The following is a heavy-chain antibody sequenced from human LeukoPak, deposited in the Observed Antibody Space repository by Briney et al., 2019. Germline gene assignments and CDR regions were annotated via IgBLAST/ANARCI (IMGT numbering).Heavy chain of an antibody. J-gene: IGHJ4*02. CDR2: IWYDGSNK. V-gene: IGHV3-33*01. D-gene: IGHD3-9*01. CDR1: GFTFSTYG. Sequence: GGSLRLSCAASGFTFSTYGMHWVRQAPGKGLEWVAVIWYDGSNKYYADSVKGRFTISRDNSKNTLYLQMNSLRAEDTAVYYCARDREYFDWLTGGNFDYWGQGTLVTVSS. CDR3: ARDREYFDWLTGGNFDY.